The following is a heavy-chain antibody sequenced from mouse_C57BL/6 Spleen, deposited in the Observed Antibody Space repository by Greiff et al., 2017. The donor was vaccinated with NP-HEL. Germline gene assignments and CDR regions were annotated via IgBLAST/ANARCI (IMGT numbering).Heavy chain of an antibody. CDR2: ISYDGSN. V-gene: IGHV3-6*01. J-gene: IGHJ3*01. CDR1: GYSITSGYY. CDR3: ARDTRWFAY. Sequence: EVKLMESGPGLVKPSQSLSLTCSVTGYSITSGYYWNWIRQFPGNKLEWMGYISYDGSNNYNPSLTNRISITRDTSKNQFFLKLNSVTTEDTATYYCARDTRWFAYWGQGTLVTVSA.